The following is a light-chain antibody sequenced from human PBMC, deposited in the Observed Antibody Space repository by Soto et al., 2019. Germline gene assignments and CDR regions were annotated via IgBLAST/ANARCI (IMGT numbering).Light chain of an antibody. CDR3: QQYNNWIT. CDR2: AAS. J-gene: IGKJ5*01. V-gene: IGKV3-15*01. Sequence: EIVMTQSPATLSVSPGERAILSCRASQSISINLAWYKQKPGQAPRLLIYAASNRATGVPARISGSWSGTEFTLTIRSLQSEYFAVYYCQQYNNWITFGQGTRLEIK. CDR1: QSISIN.